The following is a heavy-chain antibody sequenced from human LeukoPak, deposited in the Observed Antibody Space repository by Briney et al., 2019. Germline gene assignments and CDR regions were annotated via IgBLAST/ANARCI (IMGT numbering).Heavy chain of an antibody. V-gene: IGHV3-30*02. CDR3: AKATNYYYMDV. J-gene: IGHJ6*03. CDR1: GFTFRSYG. Sequence: GSLRLSCAASGFTFRSYGMHWVRQATGKGLEWVAFIRYDETDKYYADSVKGRFTISRDNSKNTLYLQMSSLRAEDTAVYYCAKATNYYYMDVWGKGTTVTVSS. CDR2: IRYDETDK.